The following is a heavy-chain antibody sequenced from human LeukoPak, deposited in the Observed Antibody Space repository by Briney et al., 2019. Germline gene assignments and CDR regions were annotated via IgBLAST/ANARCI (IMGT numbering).Heavy chain of an antibody. CDR3: ARYGSAYCGGDCYPDYYYGMDV. J-gene: IGHJ6*02. D-gene: IGHD2-21*02. V-gene: IGHV3-33*01. CDR1: GFTFSSYG. Sequence: PGGSLRLSCAASGFTFSSYGMHWVRQAPGKGLEWVAVIWYDGSNKYYADSVKGRFTISRDNSKNTLYLQMNSLRAKDTAVYYCARYGSAYCGGDCYPDYYYGMDVWGQGTTVTVSS. CDR2: IWYDGSNK.